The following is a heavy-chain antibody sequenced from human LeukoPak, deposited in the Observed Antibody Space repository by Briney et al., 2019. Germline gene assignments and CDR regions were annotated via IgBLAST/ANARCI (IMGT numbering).Heavy chain of an antibody. CDR3: ARDQFVDS. CDR2: ISRGGNSK. Sequence: GGSLRLSCAASGFRFSDYYMSWIRQAPGKGLEWVSSISRGGNSKYSADSVKGRFTISRDNAKNSLDLQMDSLRPEDTAVYYCARDQFVDSWGQGTLVTVSS. V-gene: IGHV3-11*01. D-gene: IGHD3-10*01. CDR1: GFRFSDYY. J-gene: IGHJ4*02.